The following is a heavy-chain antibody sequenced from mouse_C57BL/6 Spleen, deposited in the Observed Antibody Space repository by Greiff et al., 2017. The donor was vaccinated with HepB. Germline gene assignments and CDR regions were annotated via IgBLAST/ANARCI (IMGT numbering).Heavy chain of an antibody. CDR1: GFSLTSYA. D-gene: IGHD1-1*01. J-gene: IGHJ2*01. Sequence: VQLQQSGPGLVAPSQSLSITCTVSGFSLTSYAISWVRQPPGKGLEWLGVIWTGGGTNYNSALKSRLSISKDNSKSQVFLKMNSLQTDDTARYYCARNFDWYGSSPYYFGYWGQGTTLTVSS. V-gene: IGHV2-9-1*01. CDR3: ARNFDWYGSSPYYFGY. CDR2: IWTGGGT.